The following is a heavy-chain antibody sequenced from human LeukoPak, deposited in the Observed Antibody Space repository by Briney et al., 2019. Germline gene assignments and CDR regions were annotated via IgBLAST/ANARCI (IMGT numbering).Heavy chain of an antibody. CDR3: ARGDCSGGSCYKP. D-gene: IGHD2-15*01. V-gene: IGHV4-31*03. Sequence: SQTLSLTCTVSGGSISSGGYYWSWIRQHPGKGLEWIGYIYYSGSTYYNPSLKRRVTISVDTSENQFSLKLSSVTAADTAVYYCARGDCSGGSCYKPWGQGTLVTVSS. CDR1: GGSISSGGYY. J-gene: IGHJ5*02. CDR2: IYYSGST.